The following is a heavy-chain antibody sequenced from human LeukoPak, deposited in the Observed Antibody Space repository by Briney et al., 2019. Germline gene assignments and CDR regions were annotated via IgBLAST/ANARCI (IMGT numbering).Heavy chain of an antibody. CDR2: INPHSGGT. Sequence: ASVKVSCKASGYTFTDYYIYWVRQAPGQGLEWMGWINPHSGGTNYAQNFQGRVTMATDTSTTTAYMELSSLRSEDTAVYYCATVVRTPGGFDYWGQGTLVTVSS. CDR1: GYTFTDYY. J-gene: IGHJ4*02. D-gene: IGHD1-26*01. CDR3: ATVVRTPGGFDY. V-gene: IGHV1-2*02.